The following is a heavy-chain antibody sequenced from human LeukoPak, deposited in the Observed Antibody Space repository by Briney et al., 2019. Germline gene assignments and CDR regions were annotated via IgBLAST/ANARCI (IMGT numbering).Heavy chain of an antibody. D-gene: IGHD1-26*01. J-gene: IGHJ4*02. V-gene: IGHV1-24*01. CDR3: ATENPLSGSSYFDY. Sequence: ASVKVSCKVYGYTLTEFTMHWVRQDQGKGLEWMGGFDPEDGETIYAQKFQGRVTMTEDTSTDTAYMELSSLRSEDTAVYYCATENPLSGSSYFDYWGQGTLVTVSS. CDR2: FDPEDGET. CDR1: GYTLTEFT.